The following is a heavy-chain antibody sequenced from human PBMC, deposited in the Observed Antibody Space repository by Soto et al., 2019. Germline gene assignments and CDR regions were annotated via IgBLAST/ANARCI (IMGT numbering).Heavy chain of an antibody. D-gene: IGHD6-13*01. CDR1: GFTFSDYA. V-gene: IGHV3-23*01. Sequence: PGGSLRLSCAASGFTFSDYAMTWVRQAPGKGLEWVSTLSGSSISTYDADFVKGRFTISRDNSKNMLYLQMNSLRAEDTAIYYCAKELVGALYYGMDVWGQGATVTVSS. CDR2: LSGSSIST. J-gene: IGHJ6*02. CDR3: AKELVGALYYGMDV.